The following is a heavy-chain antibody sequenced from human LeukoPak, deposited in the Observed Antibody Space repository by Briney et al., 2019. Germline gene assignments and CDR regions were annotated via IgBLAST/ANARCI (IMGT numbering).Heavy chain of an antibody. J-gene: IGHJ4*02. V-gene: IGHV3-23*01. CDR3: AKDLNIVATITGN. Sequence: GGSLRLSCAASGFTFSSYAMSWVRQAPGKGLEWVSGVSGSGGSTYYADSVKGRFTISRDNSKNTLYLQMNSLRAEDTAVYYCAKDLNIVATITGNWGQGTLVTVSS. CDR2: VSGSGGST. D-gene: IGHD5-12*01. CDR1: GFTFSSYA.